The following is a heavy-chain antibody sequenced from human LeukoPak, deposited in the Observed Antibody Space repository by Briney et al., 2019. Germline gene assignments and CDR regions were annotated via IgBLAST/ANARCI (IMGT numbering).Heavy chain of an antibody. Sequence: KSGGSLRLSCAASGFTFSTYNMNWVRQAPGKGLEWVSSISSSSTYIYYADSVKGRFTISRDNAKNSLYLQMNSLRAEDMAVYYCAAGSSGTYYYFDYWGQGTLVTVSS. J-gene: IGHJ4*02. D-gene: IGHD6-19*01. CDR1: GFTFSTYN. CDR3: AAGSSGTYYYFDY. V-gene: IGHV3-21*01. CDR2: ISSSSTYI.